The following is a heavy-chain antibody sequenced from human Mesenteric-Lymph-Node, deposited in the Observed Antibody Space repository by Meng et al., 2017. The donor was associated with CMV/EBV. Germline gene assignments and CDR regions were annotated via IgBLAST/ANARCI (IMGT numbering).Heavy chain of an antibody. CDR1: GGTFSSYA. Sequence: ASVKVSCKASGGTFSSYAISWVRQAPGQGLEWMGWISAYNGNTNYAQKLQGRVTMTTDTSTSTAYMELRSLRSDDTAVYYCARGPYIGYCSSTSCSEKYYYYGMDVWGQGTTVTVSS. V-gene: IGHV1-18*01. J-gene: IGHJ6*02. CDR3: ARGPYIGYCSSTSCSEKYYYYGMDV. D-gene: IGHD2-2*01. CDR2: ISAYNGNT.